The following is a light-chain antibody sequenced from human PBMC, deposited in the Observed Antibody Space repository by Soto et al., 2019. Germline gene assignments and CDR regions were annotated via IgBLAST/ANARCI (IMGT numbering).Light chain of an antibody. V-gene: IGKV4-1*01. J-gene: IGKJ2*01. CDR1: QSVLYSSNNKNY. CDR2: WAS. Sequence: DIVMTQSPDSLAVSLGERATINCKSSQSVLYSSNNKNYLAWYQQKPGRPPKLLIYWASTRESGVPDRFSGSGSGTDFTLTISSLQAEDVAVYYCQQYYSTPPTFGQGTKLEIK. CDR3: QQYYSTPPT.